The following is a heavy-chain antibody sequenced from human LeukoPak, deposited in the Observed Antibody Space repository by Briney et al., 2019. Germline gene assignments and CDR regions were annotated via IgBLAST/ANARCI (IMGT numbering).Heavy chain of an antibody. Sequence: GASVKVSCKASGYTFTSYAFSWVRQAPGQGPEWMGWISAYNGNTKYAQKFQGRVTMTTDTSTSTAYMEVRSLRSDDTAVYYCARDRSSSWYYFEYWGQGALVTVSS. D-gene: IGHD6-13*01. CDR3: ARDRSSSWYYFEY. CDR2: ISAYNGNT. V-gene: IGHV1-18*01. CDR1: GYTFTSYA. J-gene: IGHJ4*02.